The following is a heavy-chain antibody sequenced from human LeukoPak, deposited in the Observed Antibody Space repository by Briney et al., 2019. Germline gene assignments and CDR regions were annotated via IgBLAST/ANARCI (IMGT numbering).Heavy chain of an antibody. CDR2: LSSSSSTI. CDR3: ARRGFRSVDY. Sequence: GGSLRLSCAASGFTFSSYSMNWVRQAPGKGLEWVSYLSSSSSTIYYADSVKGRFTISRDNAKISLHLQMNSLRDEDTAVYYCARRGFRSVDYWGQGTLVTVSS. CDR1: GFTFSSYS. D-gene: IGHD1-26*01. J-gene: IGHJ4*02. V-gene: IGHV3-48*02.